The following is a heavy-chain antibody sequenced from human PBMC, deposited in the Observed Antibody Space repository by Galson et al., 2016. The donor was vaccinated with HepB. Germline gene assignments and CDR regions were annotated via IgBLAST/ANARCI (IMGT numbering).Heavy chain of an antibody. CDR3: TALFYNCGFDSDY. CDR1: GLTLSSAY. D-gene: IGHD1-1*01. Sequence: SLRLSCAASGLTLSSAYMSWVRQAPGKGLEWVGRIKSNTDGGTIDYAAPVKGRFTISRDDSTNTLYLHMNSLKTEDTAFYYCTALFYNCGFDSDYWGQGTLVTVSS. V-gene: IGHV3-15*01. J-gene: IGHJ4*02. CDR2: IKSNTDGGTI.